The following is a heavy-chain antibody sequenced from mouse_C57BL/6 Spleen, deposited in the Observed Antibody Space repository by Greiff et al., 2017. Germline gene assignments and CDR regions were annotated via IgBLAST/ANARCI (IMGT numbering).Heavy chain of an antibody. J-gene: IGHJ4*01. CDR1: GYTFTSYW. CDR2: IHPNSGST. D-gene: IGHD2-1*01. V-gene: IGHV1-64*01. CDR3: ARSVIYYGNRGYAMDY. Sequence: VQLQQPGAELVKPGASVKLSCKASGYTFTSYWMHWVKQRPGQGLEWIGMIHPNSGSTNYNEKFKSKATLTVDKSSSTAYMQLSSLTSEDSAVYDCARSVIYYGNRGYAMDYWGQGTSVTVSS.